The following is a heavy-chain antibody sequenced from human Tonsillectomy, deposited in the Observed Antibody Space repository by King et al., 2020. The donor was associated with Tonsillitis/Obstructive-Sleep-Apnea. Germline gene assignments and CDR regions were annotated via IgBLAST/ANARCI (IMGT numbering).Heavy chain of an antibody. CDR3: ARDCPHSGNSQGWPDY. Sequence: VQLVESGGGVVQPGRSLRLSCAASGFTFSTFAMHWVRQAPGKGLEWVTIISYDASNKYYADSVKGRFSISRDNSKNTLYLQMYSLRAEDTAVYYCARDCPHSGNSQGWPDYGGQGVLVTVSS. CDR2: ISYDASNK. J-gene: IGHJ4*02. CDR1: GFTFSTFA. D-gene: IGHD6-13*01. V-gene: IGHV3-30*04.